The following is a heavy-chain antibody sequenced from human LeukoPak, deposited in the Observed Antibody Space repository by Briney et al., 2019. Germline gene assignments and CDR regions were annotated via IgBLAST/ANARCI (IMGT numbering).Heavy chain of an antibody. CDR2: IYYTGST. J-gene: IGHJ5*02. V-gene: IGHV4-39*07. CDR1: GGSISSISYY. D-gene: IGHD6-19*01. Sequence: SETLSLTCTISGGSISSISYYWGWIRQPPGKGLEWIGSIYYTGSTNYNPSLKSRVTISVDTSKNQFSLKLSSVTAADAAVYYCARGSGKWLAYNWFDPWGQGTLVTVSS. CDR3: ARGSGKWLAYNWFDP.